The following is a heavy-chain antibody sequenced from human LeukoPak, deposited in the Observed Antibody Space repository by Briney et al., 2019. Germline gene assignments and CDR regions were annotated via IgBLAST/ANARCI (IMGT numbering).Heavy chain of an antibody. CDR3: AREGYCSGGSCLLFDY. V-gene: IGHV1-2*02. D-gene: IGHD2-15*01. CDR2: INPNSGGT. J-gene: IGHJ4*02. Sequence: ASVKVSCKASGGTFSSYAISWVRQAPGQGLEWMGWINPNSGGTNYAQKFQGRVTMTRDTSISTAYMELSRLRSDDTAVYYCAREGYCSGGSCLLFDYWGQGTLVTVSS. CDR1: GGTFSSYA.